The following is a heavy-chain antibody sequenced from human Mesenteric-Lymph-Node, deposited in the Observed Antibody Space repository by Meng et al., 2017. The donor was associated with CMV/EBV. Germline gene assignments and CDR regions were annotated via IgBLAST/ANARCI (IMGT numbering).Heavy chain of an antibody. J-gene: IGHJ5*02. V-gene: IGHV3-23*01. CDR3: VRTGVNYYYGSGSSDPMNWFDP. D-gene: IGHD3-10*01. CDR1: GFTFSSHA. Sequence: GGSLRLSCAASGFTFSSHAMSWVRQAPGKGLEWVSIITNRASYTHYADSVKGRFTISRDNSKNTLYLQMNSLRAEDTAVYYCVRTGVNYYYGSGSSDPMNWFDPWGQGSLVTVSS. CDR2: ITNRASYT.